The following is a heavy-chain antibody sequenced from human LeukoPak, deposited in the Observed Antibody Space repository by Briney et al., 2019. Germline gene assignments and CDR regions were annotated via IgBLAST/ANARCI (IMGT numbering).Heavy chain of an antibody. Sequence: GGSLRLSCAASGFTFSTYAMSWVRQNPEKGLEWVSGIIGSGGATYYADSVKGRFTISRDNSKNTPFLHMNSLRAEDTAVYYCAKRGYSGFDAFDYWGQGTLVTVSS. CDR2: IIGSGGAT. J-gene: IGHJ4*02. CDR1: GFTFSTYA. CDR3: AKRGYSGFDAFDY. V-gene: IGHV3-23*01. D-gene: IGHD5-12*01.